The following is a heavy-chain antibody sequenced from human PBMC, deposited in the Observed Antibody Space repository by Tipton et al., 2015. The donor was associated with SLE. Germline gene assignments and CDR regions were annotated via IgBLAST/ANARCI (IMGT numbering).Heavy chain of an antibody. V-gene: IGHV4-34*01. J-gene: IGHJ4*02. CDR3: AREDRYSDWLMPDL. CDR2: INHSGSA. CDR1: GGSFSGYY. D-gene: IGHD3-9*01. Sequence: TLSLTCAVYGGSFSGYYWSWIRQPPGKGLEWIGEINHSGSANYNPSLYSRVTMSLDTSRTQFSLKLRSVTAADTAVYYCAREDRYSDWLMPDLWGQGTLVTVSS.